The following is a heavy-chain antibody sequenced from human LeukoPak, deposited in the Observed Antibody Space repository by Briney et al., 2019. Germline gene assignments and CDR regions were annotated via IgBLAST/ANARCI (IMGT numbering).Heavy chain of an antibody. Sequence: GGSLRLSCAASGFTFSNYYMSWIRQAPGKGLEWVSYISSSGSTIYYADSVKGRFTISRDNAKNSLYLQMNSLRVEDTAVYYCARDFHGSGSYHTFDPWGQGTLVTVSS. CDR3: ARDFHGSGSYHTFDP. D-gene: IGHD3-10*01. CDR2: ISSSGSTI. CDR1: GFTFSNYY. J-gene: IGHJ5*02. V-gene: IGHV3-11*04.